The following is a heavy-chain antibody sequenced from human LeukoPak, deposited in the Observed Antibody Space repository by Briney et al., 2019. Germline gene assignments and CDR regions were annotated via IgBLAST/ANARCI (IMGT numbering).Heavy chain of an antibody. D-gene: IGHD3-10*01. J-gene: IGHJ5*02. CDR3: ANYGSGSYRFDT. CDR2: IYYSGST. Sequence: PSETLSLTCTVSGGSISSGGYYWGWIRQHPGKGLEWIGYIYYSGSTYYNPSLKSRVTISVDTSKYQFSLKLSSVTAADTAVYYWANYGSGSYRFDTWGQGTMVTVSS. V-gene: IGHV4-31*03. CDR1: GGSISSGGYY.